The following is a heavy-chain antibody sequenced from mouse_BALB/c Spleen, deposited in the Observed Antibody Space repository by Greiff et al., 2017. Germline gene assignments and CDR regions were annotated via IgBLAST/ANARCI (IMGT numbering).Heavy chain of an antibody. CDR1: GFNIKDYY. Sequence: EVKLVESGAELVRSGASVKLSCTASGFNIKDYYMHWVKQRPEQGLEWIGWIDPENGDTEYAPKFQGKATMTADTSSNTAYLQLSSLTSEDTAVYYCNAARYGNLGWFAYWGQGTLVTVSA. CDR2: IDPENGDT. J-gene: IGHJ3*01. V-gene: IGHV14-4*02. CDR3: NAARYGNLGWFAY. D-gene: IGHD2-1*01.